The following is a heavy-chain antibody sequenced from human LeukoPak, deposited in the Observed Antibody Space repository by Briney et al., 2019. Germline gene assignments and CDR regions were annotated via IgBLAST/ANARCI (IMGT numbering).Heavy chain of an antibody. J-gene: IGHJ4*02. V-gene: IGHV1-2*02. CDR1: GYTFTSYG. CDR3: ARVLRYFDWFGTRSYYFDY. Sequence: ASVKVSCKASGYTFTSYGISWVRQAPGQGLEWMGWINPNSGGTNYAQKFQGRVTMTRDTSISTAYMELSSLRSEDTAVYYCARVLRYFDWFGTRSYYFDYWGQGTLVTVSS. D-gene: IGHD3-9*01. CDR2: INPNSGGT.